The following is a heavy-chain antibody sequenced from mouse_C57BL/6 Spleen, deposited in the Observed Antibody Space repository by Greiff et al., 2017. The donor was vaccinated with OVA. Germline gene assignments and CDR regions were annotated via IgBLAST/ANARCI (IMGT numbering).Heavy chain of an antibody. CDR2: IYPRAGST. J-gene: IGHJ1*03. CDR1: GYTFTSYD. Sequence: QVQLQQSGPELVKPGASVKLSCKASGYTFTSYDINWVKQRPGQGLEWIGWIYPRAGSTKYNEKFKGKGTLTVDTSSSTAYMELRSLTSEDSAVEFCARRGYLYWYCDVWGTGTTVTVSS. V-gene: IGHV1-85*01. D-gene: IGHD2-2*01. CDR3: ARRGYLYWYCDV.